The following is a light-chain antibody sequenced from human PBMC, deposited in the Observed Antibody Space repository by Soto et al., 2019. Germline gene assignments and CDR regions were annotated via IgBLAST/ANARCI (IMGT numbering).Light chain of an antibody. CDR1: QSVGSK. Sequence: EIVMTQSPATLSVSPGERATLSCRASQSVGSKLAWYQQKPGQAHRLLIYDASTRATGIPARFSGSGSGTEFTLTISSLQSEDFAVYYGQQYNNWPTITVGQGTRLEIK. CDR2: DAS. CDR3: QQYNNWPTIT. J-gene: IGKJ5*01. V-gene: IGKV3-15*01.